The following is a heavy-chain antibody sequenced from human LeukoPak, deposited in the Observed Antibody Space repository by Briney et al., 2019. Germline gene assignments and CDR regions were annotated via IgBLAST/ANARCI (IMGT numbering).Heavy chain of an antibody. Sequence: GGSLRLSCAASGFTFSSYSMSWVRQAPGKGLEWVSSISSSSSYIYYSDSVKGRFTISRDNAKNSLYLQMNSLRAEDTAVYYCARAKWVGTTDNWFDPWGQGTLVTVSS. V-gene: IGHV3-21*01. D-gene: IGHD1-1*01. CDR1: GFTFSSYS. CDR2: ISSSSSYI. J-gene: IGHJ5*02. CDR3: ARAKWVGTTDNWFDP.